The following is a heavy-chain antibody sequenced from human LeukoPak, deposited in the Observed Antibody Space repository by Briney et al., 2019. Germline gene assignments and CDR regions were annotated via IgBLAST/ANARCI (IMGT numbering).Heavy chain of an antibody. J-gene: IGHJ6*03. CDR3: AREATSPGSYYMDV. Sequence: GGSLRLSCVVSGISLSNYAMTWVRQAPGKGLEWVSVIYTGGSTYYADSVKGRFTISRDNSKNMVHLQMNSLRAEDTAVYYCAREATSPGSYYMDVWGKGTTVTVSS. CDR1: GISLSNYA. CDR2: IYTGGST. D-gene: IGHD5-12*01. V-gene: IGHV3-66*02.